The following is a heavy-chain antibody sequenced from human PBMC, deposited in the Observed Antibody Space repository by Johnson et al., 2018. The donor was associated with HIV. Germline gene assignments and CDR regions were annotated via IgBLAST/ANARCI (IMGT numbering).Heavy chain of an antibody. Sequence: VQLVESGGGVVRPGRSLRLSCAASGFTFSNYGMHWVRQAPGKGLEWVSAISGSGGSTYYADSVKGRFTISRDNSKNTLYLQINSLRAEDTAVYYCASRSSSWYLDAFDIWGQGTMVTVSS. CDR2: ISGSGGST. D-gene: IGHD6-13*01. CDR1: GFTFSNYG. CDR3: ASRSSSWYLDAFDI. V-gene: IGHV3-23*04. J-gene: IGHJ3*02.